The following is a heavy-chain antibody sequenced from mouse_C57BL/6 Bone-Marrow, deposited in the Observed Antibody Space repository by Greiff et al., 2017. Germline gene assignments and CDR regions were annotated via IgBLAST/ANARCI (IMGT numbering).Heavy chain of an antibody. CDR1: GYTFTSYG. CDR2: IYPRSGNT. J-gene: IGHJ2*01. Sequence: VQLQQSGPELARPGASVKLSCKASGYTFTSYGISWVKQRTGQGLEWIGEIYPRSGNTYYNEKFKGKATLTADKSSSTAYMELRSLTSEDSAVYFCARFGYYGSSYNYWGQGTTLTVSS. CDR3: ARFGYYGSSYNY. D-gene: IGHD1-1*01. V-gene: IGHV1-81*01.